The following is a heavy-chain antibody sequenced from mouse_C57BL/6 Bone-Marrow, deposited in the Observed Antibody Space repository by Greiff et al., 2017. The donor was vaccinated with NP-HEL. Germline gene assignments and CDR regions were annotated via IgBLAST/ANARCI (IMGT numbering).Heavy chain of an antibody. CDR1: GYTFTSYG. CDR3: ATYGPHYAMDY. J-gene: IGHJ4*01. Sequence: LQESGAELARPGASVKLSCKASGYTFTSYGISWVKQRTGQGLEWIGEIYPRSGNTYYNEKFKGKATLTADKSSSTAYMELRSLTSEDSAVYFCATYGPHYAMDYWGQGTSVTVSS. V-gene: IGHV1-81*01. CDR2: IYPRSGNT. D-gene: IGHD1-1*02.